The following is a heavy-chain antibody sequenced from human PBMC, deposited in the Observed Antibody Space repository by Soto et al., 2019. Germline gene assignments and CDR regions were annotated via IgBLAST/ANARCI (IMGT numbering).Heavy chain of an antibody. CDR1: GFTFSPYA. V-gene: IGHV3-48*01. Sequence: GGSLRLSCGASGFTFSPYAMTWVRQAPGEGLEWISYISTSGIPTHYADSVEGRFTISRDDAENPLYLHMNTLTAEDTAVYFCARSGSFDYWGPGTLVTVSS. J-gene: IGHJ4*02. CDR3: ARSGSFDY. CDR2: ISTSGIPT. D-gene: IGHD1-26*01.